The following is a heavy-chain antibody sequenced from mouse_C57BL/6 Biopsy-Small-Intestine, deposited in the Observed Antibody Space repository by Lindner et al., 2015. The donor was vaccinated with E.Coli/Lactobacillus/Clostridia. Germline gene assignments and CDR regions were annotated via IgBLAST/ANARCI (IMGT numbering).Heavy chain of an antibody. CDR1: GNTFTNYW. V-gene: IGHV1-63*02. Sequence: VQLQESGADLVRPGTSVKMSCKATGNTFTNYWIGWVKQRPGHGLEWIGDIYPGGGNSNYNEKFKGKATLIADTSSSTAYMQLNSLTSEDSAIYYCARLVLGWGFDYWGQGTTLTVSS. D-gene: IGHD3-3*01. J-gene: IGHJ2*01. CDR2: IYPGGGNS. CDR3: ARLVLGWGFDY.